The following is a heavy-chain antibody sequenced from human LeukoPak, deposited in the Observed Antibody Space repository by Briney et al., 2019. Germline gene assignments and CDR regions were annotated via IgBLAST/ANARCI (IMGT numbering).Heavy chain of an antibody. J-gene: IGHJ4*02. V-gene: IGHV3-15*01. CDR3: VTAFDY. Sequence: GGSPRLSCAASGFTFNTYPMSWVRQAPGKGLEWVGRIKNKTDGGTTDYAAPVKGRFSISRDDSKNTLYLQINSLKTEDTAVYFQVTAFDYWGQGTLAIVSS. CDR1: GFTFNTYP. D-gene: IGHD2-21*02. CDR2: IKNKTDGGTT.